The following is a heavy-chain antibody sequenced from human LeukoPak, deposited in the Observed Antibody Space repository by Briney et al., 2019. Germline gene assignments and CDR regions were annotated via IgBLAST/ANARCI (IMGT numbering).Heavy chain of an antibody. Sequence: SVKVSCKASGGTFTNFGISWVRQAPGQGLEWMGGIIPIFGTANYAQKFQGRVTISADESTSTAYMELSRLRSEDTAVYYCAKLGVGSYDGSGYIDYWGQGTLVTVSS. J-gene: IGHJ4*02. CDR2: IIPIFGTA. D-gene: IGHD3-22*01. CDR3: AKLGVGSYDGSGYIDY. V-gene: IGHV1-69*13. CDR1: GGTFTNFG.